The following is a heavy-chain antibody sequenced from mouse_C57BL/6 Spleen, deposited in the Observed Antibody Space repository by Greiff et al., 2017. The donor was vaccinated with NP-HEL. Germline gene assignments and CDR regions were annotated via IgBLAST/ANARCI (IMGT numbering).Heavy chain of an antibody. V-gene: IGHV1-81*01. D-gene: IGHD2-4*01. CDR3: ARWGGYDYDLAY. CDR1: GYTFTSYG. J-gene: IGHJ3*01. Sequence: VKLQESGAELARPGASVKLSCKASGYTFTSYGISWVKQSTGQGLEWIGEIYPRSGNTYYNEKFKGKATLTADKSSSTAYMELRSLTSEDSAVYFCARWGGYDYDLAYWGQGTLVTVSA. CDR2: IYPRSGNT.